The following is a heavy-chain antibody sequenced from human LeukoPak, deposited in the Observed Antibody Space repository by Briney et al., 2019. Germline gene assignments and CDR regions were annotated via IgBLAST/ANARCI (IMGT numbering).Heavy chain of an antibody. J-gene: IGHJ6*04. Sequence: PGGSLRLSCAASGFTFSSYAMGWVRQAPGKGLEWVSAISGSGGSTYYADSVKGRFTISRDNSKNTLYLQMNSLRAEDTAVYYCAKAPSAQYYYRMDVWGKGTTVTVSS. CDR2: ISGSGGST. CDR3: AKAPSAQYYYRMDV. CDR1: GFTFSSYA. V-gene: IGHV3-23*01. D-gene: IGHD2-15*01.